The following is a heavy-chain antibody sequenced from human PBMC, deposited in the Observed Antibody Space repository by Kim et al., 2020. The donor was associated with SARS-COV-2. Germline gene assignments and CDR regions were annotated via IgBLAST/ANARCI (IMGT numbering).Heavy chain of an antibody. Sequence: GGSLRLSCAASGFTFSSYEMNWVRQAPGKGLEWVSYISSSGSTIYYADSVKGRFTISRDNAKNSLYLQMNSLRAEDTAVYYCASMGGGAPFDYWGQGTLVTVSS. J-gene: IGHJ4*02. CDR2: ISSSGSTI. D-gene: IGHD2-15*01. CDR3: ASMGGGAPFDY. CDR1: GFTFSSYE. V-gene: IGHV3-48*03.